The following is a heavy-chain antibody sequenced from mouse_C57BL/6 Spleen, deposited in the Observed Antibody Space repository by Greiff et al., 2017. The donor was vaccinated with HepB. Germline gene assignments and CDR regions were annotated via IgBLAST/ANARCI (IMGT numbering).Heavy chain of an antibody. V-gene: IGHV1-74*01. CDR3: AIGDETFYFDY. J-gene: IGHJ2*01. Sequence: QVQLQQPGAELVKPGASVKVSCKASGYTFTSYWMHWVKQRPGQGLEWIGRIHPSDSDTNYNQKFKGKATLTVDKSSSTAYMQLSSLTSADSAVYYCAIGDETFYFDYWGQGTTLTVSS. D-gene: IGHD3-3*01. CDR2: IHPSDSDT. CDR1: GYTFTSYW.